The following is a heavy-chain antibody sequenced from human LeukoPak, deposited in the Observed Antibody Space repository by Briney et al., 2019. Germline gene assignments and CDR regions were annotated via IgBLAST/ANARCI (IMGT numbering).Heavy chain of an antibody. V-gene: IGHV1-18*01. CDR1: GYTFTSYG. CDR3: ATIKLLWSNFEY. Sequence: ASVKLSCTASGYTFTSYGISWVRQAPGQGLEWMRWISAYNGNTTYAEKLQGRVTMTTDTSTRRAYMELRSLRSDDTVVYYCATIKLLWSNFEYWGQGTRVTVFS. CDR2: ISAYNGNT. D-gene: IGHD2-2*01. J-gene: IGHJ4*02.